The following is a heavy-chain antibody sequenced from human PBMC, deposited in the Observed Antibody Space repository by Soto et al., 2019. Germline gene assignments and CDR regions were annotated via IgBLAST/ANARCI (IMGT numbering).Heavy chain of an antibody. V-gene: IGHV3-23*01. CDR3: ARSPIYYDGGAYYLDLSVYYFDY. J-gene: IGHJ4*02. D-gene: IGHD3-22*01. CDR1: GLTFNTYA. Sequence: FLRLSCAASGLTFNTYAMNWVRQAPGKGLEWVSTINGNGDSTYYADSVKGRFTISRDNSKNTLYLQMNTLRAEDTAIYYCARSPIYYDGGAYYLDLSVYYFDYWGQGTLVTVSS. CDR2: INGNGDST.